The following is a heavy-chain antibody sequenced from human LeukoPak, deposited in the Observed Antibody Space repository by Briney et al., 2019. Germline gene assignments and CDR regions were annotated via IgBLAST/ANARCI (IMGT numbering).Heavy chain of an antibody. Sequence: GGSLRLSCAASGFTFSSYSMNWVRQAPGKGLEWVSSISSSSSYIYYVDSVKGRFTISRDNAKNSLYLQMNSLRAEDTAVYYCARGPYSSSPYWGQGTLVTVSS. CDR3: ARGPYSSSPY. V-gene: IGHV3-21*01. J-gene: IGHJ4*02. CDR2: ISSSSSYI. D-gene: IGHD6-13*01. CDR1: GFTFSSYS.